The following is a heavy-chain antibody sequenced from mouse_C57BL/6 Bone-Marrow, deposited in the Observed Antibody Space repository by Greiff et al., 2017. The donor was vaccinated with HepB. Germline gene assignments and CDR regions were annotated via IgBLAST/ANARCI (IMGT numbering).Heavy chain of an antibody. D-gene: IGHD6-2*01. Sequence: VQLQQSGAELVKPGASVKLSCKASGYTFTSYWMHWVKQRPGQGLEWIGMIHPNSGSTNYNEKFKSKATLTVDKSSSTAYMQLSSLTSEDSAVYYCARLSPGAWFAYGGKGTLVTVSA. CDR2: IHPNSGST. CDR3: ARLSPGAWFAY. J-gene: IGHJ3*01. CDR1: GYTFTSYW. V-gene: IGHV1-64*01.